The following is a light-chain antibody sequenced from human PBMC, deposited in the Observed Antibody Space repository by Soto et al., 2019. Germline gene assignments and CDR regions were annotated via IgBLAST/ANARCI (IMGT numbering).Light chain of an antibody. V-gene: IGKV4-1*01. CDR2: WAS. J-gene: IGKJ1*01. CDR1: QSVLYSSNNKNY. CDR3: QQYYSTPPS. Sequence: DIVMTQSPDSLAVSLGERATINCKSSQSVLYSSNNKNYLAWYQQKPGQPPKLLIYWASTRESGFPDRFRGSGSGTDFSLTISSLQAEDVAVYYCQQYYSTPPSFGQGTKVEIK.